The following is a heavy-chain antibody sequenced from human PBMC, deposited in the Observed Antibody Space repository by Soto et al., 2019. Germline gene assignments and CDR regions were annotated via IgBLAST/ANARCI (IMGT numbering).Heavy chain of an antibody. Sequence: ASVKVSCKASGYTFTSYYMHWVRQAPGQGLEWMGIINPSGGSTSYAQKIQGRVTMTRDTSTSTVYMELSSLRSEDTAMYYCARADIVVVPAAIGNQDYYYYYGMDVWGQGTTVTVSS. D-gene: IGHD2-2*01. CDR2: INPSGGST. V-gene: IGHV1-46*01. J-gene: IGHJ6*02. CDR1: GYTFTSYY. CDR3: ARADIVVVPAAIGNQDYYYYYGMDV.